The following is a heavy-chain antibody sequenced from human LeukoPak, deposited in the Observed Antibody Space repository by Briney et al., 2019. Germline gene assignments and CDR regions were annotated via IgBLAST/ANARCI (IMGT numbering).Heavy chain of an antibody. D-gene: IGHD6-13*01. J-gene: IGHJ6*02. CDR1: GGSFSGYY. CDR3: ARDVLVSYSSSDGMDV. Sequence: SETLSLTCAVYGGSFSGYYWSWIRQPPGKGLEWIGYIYYSGSTNYNPSLKSRVTMSVDTPKNQLSLKLSSVTAADTAVYYCARDVLVSYSSSDGMDVWGQGTTVTVSS. V-gene: IGHV4-59*12. CDR2: IYYSGST.